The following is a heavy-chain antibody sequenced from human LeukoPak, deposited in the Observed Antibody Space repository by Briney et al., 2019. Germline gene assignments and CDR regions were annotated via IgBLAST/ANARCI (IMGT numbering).Heavy chain of an antibody. D-gene: IGHD6-25*01. CDR3: ARSGGAFDI. CDR1: GGSFSGYY. V-gene: IGHV4-34*01. CDR2: INHSGST. J-gene: IGHJ3*02. Sequence: PSETLSLTCAVYGGSFSGYYWSWIRQPPGKGLEWIGEINHSGSTSYNPSLKSRVTISVDTSKNQFSLKLSSVTAADTAVYYCARSGGAFDIWGQGTMVTVSS.